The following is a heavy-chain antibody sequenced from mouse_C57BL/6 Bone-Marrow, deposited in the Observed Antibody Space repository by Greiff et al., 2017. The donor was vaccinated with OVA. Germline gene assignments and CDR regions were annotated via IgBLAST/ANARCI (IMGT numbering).Heavy chain of an antibody. CDR1: GFTFSSYA. Sequence: EVKLVESGGGLVKPGGSLKLSCAASGFTFSSYAMSWVRQTPEKRLEWVATISDGGSYTYYPDNVKGRFTISRDNAKNNLYLQMSHLKSEDTAMYYCARVYDYLFAYWGQGTLVTVSA. CDR3: ARVYDYLFAY. V-gene: IGHV5-4*03. D-gene: IGHD2-4*01. CDR2: ISDGGSYT. J-gene: IGHJ3*01.